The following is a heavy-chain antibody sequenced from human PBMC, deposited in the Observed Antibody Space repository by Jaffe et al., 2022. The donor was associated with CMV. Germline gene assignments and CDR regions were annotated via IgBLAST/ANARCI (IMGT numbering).Heavy chain of an antibody. CDR3: AKDKVPVVPAAHEGFYNWFDP. J-gene: IGHJ5*02. D-gene: IGHD2-2*01. CDR1: GFTFSSYG. Sequence: QVQLVESGGGVVQPGRSLRLSCAASGFTFSSYGMHWVRQAPGKGLEWVAVISYDGSNKYYADSVKGRFTISRDNSKNTLYLQMNSLRAEDTAVYYCAKDKVPVVPAAHEGFYNWFDPWGQGTLVTVSS. CDR2: ISYDGSNK. V-gene: IGHV3-30*18.